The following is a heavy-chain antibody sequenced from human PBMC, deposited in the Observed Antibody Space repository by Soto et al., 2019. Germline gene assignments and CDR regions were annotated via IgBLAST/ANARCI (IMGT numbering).Heavy chain of an antibody. D-gene: IGHD6-19*01. V-gene: IGHV3-48*02. CDR3: ARFFGSGFDY. CDR2: ISTSGATR. Sequence: GGSPRLSCVASGFTFSTDSMNWVRQAPGKGLEWVAHISTSGATRYYADSVKGRFTISRDNAKTSLYLQMDSLRNEDTAVYYFARFFGSGFDYWGQGTLVTVSS. J-gene: IGHJ4*02. CDR1: GFTFSTDS.